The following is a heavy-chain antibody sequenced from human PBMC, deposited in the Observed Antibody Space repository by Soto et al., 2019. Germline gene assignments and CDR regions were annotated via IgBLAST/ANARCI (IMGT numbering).Heavy chain of an antibody. J-gene: IGHJ2*01. D-gene: IGHD3-16*01. CDR3: ARGPFTRGIWYFDL. CDR2: INTNTGNP. Sequence: ASVKVSCKASGYTFTSYAMNWVRQAPGQGLEWMGWINTNTGNPTYAQGFTGRFVFSLDTSVSTAYLQISSLKAEDTAVYYCARGPFTRGIWYFDLWGRGTLVTVSS. CDR1: GYTFTSYA. V-gene: IGHV7-4-1*02.